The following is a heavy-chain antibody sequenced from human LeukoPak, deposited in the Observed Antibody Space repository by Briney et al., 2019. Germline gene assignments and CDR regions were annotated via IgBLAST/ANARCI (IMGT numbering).Heavy chain of an antibody. CDR1: GASISSTNW. CDR2: MHHSGRT. D-gene: IGHD2-2*01. J-gene: IGHJ5*02. CDR3: ARAQEGCSRASCYLEP. V-gene: IGHV4-4*02. Sequence: SETLSLTCAISGASISSTNWWIWVRQPPGKGLEWIGEMHHSGRTNYNPSLKSRITRSVDKSKNQVFLRLNSVAAADTALYYCARAQEGCSRASCYLEPWGQGTLVTVSS.